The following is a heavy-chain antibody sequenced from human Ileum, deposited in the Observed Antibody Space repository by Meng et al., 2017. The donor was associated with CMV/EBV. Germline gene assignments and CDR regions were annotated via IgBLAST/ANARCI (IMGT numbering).Heavy chain of an antibody. D-gene: IGHD3-10*01. CDR3: RSTLFRGDVYYSDS. V-gene: IGHV4-34*01. Sequence: GYDESFSGYYWSWVRQSPGEGLEWIGEINHRGFINYNPSLKSRATISEDTSKNQFSLNLKSVTAADTAVYYCRSTLFRGDVYYSDSWGQGTLVTVSS. CDR1: DESFSGYY. J-gene: IGHJ4*02. CDR2: INHRGFI.